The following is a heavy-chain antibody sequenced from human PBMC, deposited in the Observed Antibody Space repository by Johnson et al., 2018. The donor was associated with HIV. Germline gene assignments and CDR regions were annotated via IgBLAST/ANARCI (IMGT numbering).Heavy chain of an antibody. J-gene: IGHJ3*02. V-gene: IGHV3-30*02. Sequence: QVQVVESGGGVVQPGGSLRLSCAASGFTFSSYGMHWVRQAPGKGLEWVAFIRYDGSNKYYADSVKGRFTISRDNSKNTRYLQMNSLRAEDTAVYYCAKDKEVIAARGHGAFDIWGQGTMVTVSS. D-gene: IGHD6-6*01. CDR2: IRYDGSNK. CDR1: GFTFSSYG. CDR3: AKDKEVIAARGHGAFDI.